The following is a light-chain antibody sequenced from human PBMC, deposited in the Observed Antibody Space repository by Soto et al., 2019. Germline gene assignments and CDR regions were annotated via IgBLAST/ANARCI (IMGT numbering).Light chain of an antibody. V-gene: IGKV4-1*01. CDR3: QQYYSTHPH. CDR2: WAS. Sequence: IVMTQSPDSLAVSLGERATINCKSSQIFLYSSNNKNYLAWYQQKPGQPPKLLIYWASTRESGVPDRFSGSGSGTDFTLTISSLQAEDVAVYYCQQYYSTHPHFGQGTRLEIK. J-gene: IGKJ5*01. CDR1: QIFLYSSNNKNY.